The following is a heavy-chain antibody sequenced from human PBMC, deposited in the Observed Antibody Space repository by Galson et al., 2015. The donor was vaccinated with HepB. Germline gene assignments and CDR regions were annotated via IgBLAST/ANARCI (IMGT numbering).Heavy chain of an antibody. D-gene: IGHD3-22*01. Sequence: SLRLSCAASGFTFSSYAVSWVRQAPGKGLEWVSAISGSGGSTYYADSVKGRFTISRDNSKNTLYLQMNSLRAEDTAVYYCAKDSRDPRITMIVVVITGAFDIWGQGTMVTVSS. CDR2: ISGSGGST. CDR3: AKDSRDPRITMIVVVITGAFDI. J-gene: IGHJ3*02. V-gene: IGHV3-23*01. CDR1: GFTFSSYA.